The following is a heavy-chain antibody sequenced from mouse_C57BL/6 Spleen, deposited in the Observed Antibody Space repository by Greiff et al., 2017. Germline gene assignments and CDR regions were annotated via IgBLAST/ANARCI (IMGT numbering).Heavy chain of an antibody. CDR1: GFTFSSYA. V-gene: IGHV5-4*01. CDR2: MSDGGSYT. J-gene: IGHJ2*01. CDR3: ARDHGFDY. Sequence: EVKVVESGGGLVKPGGSLKLSCAASGFTFSSYAMSWVRQTPEKRLVWVATMSDGGSYTYYPDNVKGRFTISRDNAKNNLYLQMSHLKSEDTAMYYCARDHGFDYWGQGTTLTVSS.